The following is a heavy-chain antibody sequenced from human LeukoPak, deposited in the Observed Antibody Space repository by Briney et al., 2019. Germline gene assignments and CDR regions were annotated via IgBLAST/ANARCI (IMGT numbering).Heavy chain of an antibody. CDR3: ARERMVGATDFDY. CDR2: IKPDGSET. V-gene: IGHV3-7*01. J-gene: IGHJ4*02. CDR1: GFTFNNYW. D-gene: IGHD1-26*01. Sequence: GGSLRLSCAASGFTFNNYWMTWVRQAPGKGLEGVANIKPDGSETHYVDSVTGRFTISRDSAKNSLYLEMSSLRADDTAVYYCARERMVGATDFDYWGQGTLATVSS.